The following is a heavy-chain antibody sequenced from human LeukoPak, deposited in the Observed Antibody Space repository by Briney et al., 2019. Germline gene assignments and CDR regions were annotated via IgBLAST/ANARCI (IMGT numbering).Heavy chain of an antibody. D-gene: IGHD2-15*01. V-gene: IGHV3-23*01. Sequence: PGGSLRLSCAASGFTFSSYAMSWVRQAPGKGLEWVSAISGSGDNTYYADSVKGRFTISRDNSKNTLYVQMNSLRAEDTAVYYCASSDAFCSGGSCYQYGMDVWGKGTTVTVSS. CDR2: ISGSGDNT. CDR3: ASSDAFCSGGSCYQYGMDV. CDR1: GFTFSSYA. J-gene: IGHJ6*04.